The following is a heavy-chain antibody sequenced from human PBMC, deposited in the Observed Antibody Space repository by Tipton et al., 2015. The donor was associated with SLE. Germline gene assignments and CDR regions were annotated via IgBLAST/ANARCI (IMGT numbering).Heavy chain of an antibody. CDR1: GFTFSNYD. CDR2: IGTGGDT. V-gene: IGHV3-13*01. CDR3: ANQLVNYYYGMDV. Sequence: SLRLSCAASGFTFSNYDMHWVREGTGKGLEWVSGIGTGGDTKYAGSVKGRFTISRENAKNSLYLQMNSLRAGDTAVYYCANQLVNYYYGMDVWGQGTTVTVSS. J-gene: IGHJ6*02. D-gene: IGHD6-13*01.